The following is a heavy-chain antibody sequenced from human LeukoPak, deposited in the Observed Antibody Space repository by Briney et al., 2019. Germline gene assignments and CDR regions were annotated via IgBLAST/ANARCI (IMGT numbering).Heavy chain of an antibody. CDR2: ISYDGSNK. CDR3: ARDGRDGRTIFRRSYFDY. V-gene: IGHV3-30*04. Sequence: GRSLRLSCAASGFTFSSYAMHWVRQAPGKGLEWVAVISYDGSNKYYADSVKGRFTISRDNSKNTLYLQMNSLRAEDTAVYYCARDGRDGRTIFRRSYFDYWGQGTLVTVSS. CDR1: GFTFSSYA. J-gene: IGHJ4*02. D-gene: IGHD5-24*01.